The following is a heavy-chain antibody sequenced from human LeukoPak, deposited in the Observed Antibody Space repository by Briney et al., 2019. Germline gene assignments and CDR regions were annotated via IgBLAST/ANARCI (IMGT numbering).Heavy chain of an antibody. CDR1: GYTFTSYG. CDR2: ISAYNGNT. D-gene: IGHD3-22*01. CDR3: ARVLYYYDSSGYYAGY. V-gene: IGHV1-18*01. Sequence: ASVKVSCKASGYTFTSYGISWVRQAPGQGLEWMGWISAYNGNTNYAQKLQGRVTMATDTSTSTAYMELRSLGSDDTAVYYCARVLYYYDSSGYYAGYWGQGTLVTVSS. J-gene: IGHJ4*02.